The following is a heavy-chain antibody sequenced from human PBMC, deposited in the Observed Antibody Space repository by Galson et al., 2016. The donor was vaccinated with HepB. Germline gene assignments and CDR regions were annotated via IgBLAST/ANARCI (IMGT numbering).Heavy chain of an antibody. CDR3: AKADAYCGGDCYSSFDY. V-gene: IGHV3-23*01. J-gene: IGHJ4*02. Sequence: SLRLSCAASGFSFSRYAMSWVRQAPGKGLEWVSIISNTGGRTHYADSVKGRFTISRDNSKNTLHLQMNSLRAEDTAVYYCAKADAYCGGDCYSSFDYWGQGTLVTVSS. D-gene: IGHD2-21*02. CDR2: ISNTGGRT. CDR1: GFSFSRYA.